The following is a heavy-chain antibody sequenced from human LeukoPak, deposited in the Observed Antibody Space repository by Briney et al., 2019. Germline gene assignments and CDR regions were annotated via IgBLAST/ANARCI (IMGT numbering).Heavy chain of an antibody. Sequence: SETLSLTCTVSGGSISSSSYYWGWIRQPPGKGLEWIGSIYYSGSTYYNPSLKSRVIISVDTSKNQFSLKLSSVTAADTAVYYCARGRGGITDGFDYWGQGTLVTVSS. V-gene: IGHV4-39*07. D-gene: IGHD3-10*01. CDR3: ARGRGGITDGFDY. CDR2: IYYSGST. CDR1: GGSISSSSYY. J-gene: IGHJ4*02.